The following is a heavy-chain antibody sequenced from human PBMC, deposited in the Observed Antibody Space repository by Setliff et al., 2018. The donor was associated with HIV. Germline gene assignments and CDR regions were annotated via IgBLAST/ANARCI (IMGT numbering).Heavy chain of an antibody. J-gene: IGHJ4*02. CDR1: GGTFSRYT. CDR2: LIPFFGTA. Sequence: GASVKVSCKASGGTFSRYTIAWVRQAPGQGLDWVGGLIPFFGTANYAQKFQGRVTIATDEYASTAYMELSSLTSEDTAVYYCASGFDGSGWYGYFEYWGQGTLVTVSS. D-gene: IGHD6-19*01. CDR3: ASGFDGSGWYGYFEY. V-gene: IGHV1-69*05.